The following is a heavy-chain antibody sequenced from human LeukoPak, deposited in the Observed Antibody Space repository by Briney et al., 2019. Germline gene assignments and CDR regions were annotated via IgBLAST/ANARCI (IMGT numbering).Heavy chain of an antibody. CDR1: GGSISSYY. V-gene: IGHV4-4*09. CDR2: IYTSGST. Sequence: SETLSLTCTVSGGSISSYYWSWTRQPPGKGLEWIGYIYTSGSTNYNPSLKSRVTISVDTSKNQFSLKLSSVTAADTAVYYCARSSGSHTELDYWGQGTLVTVSS. CDR3: ARSSGSHTELDY. D-gene: IGHD3-10*01. J-gene: IGHJ4*02.